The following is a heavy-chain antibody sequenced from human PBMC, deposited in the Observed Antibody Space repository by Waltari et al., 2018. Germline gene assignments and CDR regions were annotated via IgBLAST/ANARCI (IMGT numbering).Heavy chain of an antibody. D-gene: IGHD4-17*01. CDR1: GGNFGGNW. J-gene: IGHJ6*02. CDR3: SRYGYNYALDV. V-gene: IGHV3-7*04. CDR2: INTDGSER. Sequence: EVQLVESGGDLVQPGGSLRPSCAVSGGNFGGNWMSWVRQVPGKGLEWVANINTDGSERYYADSVKGRFTISRDNAKNSLHLQVNSLRVEDTAVYYCSRYGYNYALDVWGQGTTVTVSS.